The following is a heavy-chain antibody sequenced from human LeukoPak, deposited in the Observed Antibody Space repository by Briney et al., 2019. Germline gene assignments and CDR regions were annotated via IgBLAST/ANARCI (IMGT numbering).Heavy chain of an antibody. D-gene: IGHD3-22*01. CDR2: NNSDGSTT. CDR1: GFTFSSYW. CDR3: SDSSGSY. J-gene: IGHJ4*02. V-gene: IGHV3-74*01. Sequence: PGESLRLSCAASGFTFSSYWMHWVRQAPGKGLVWVSRNNSDGSTTNYADSVKGRFSISRDNAKNTLLLQMNSLRAEDTAVYYCSDSSGSYWGQGTLVTVSA.